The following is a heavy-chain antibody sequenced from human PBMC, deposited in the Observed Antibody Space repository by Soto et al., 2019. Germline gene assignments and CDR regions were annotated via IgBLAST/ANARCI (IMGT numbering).Heavy chain of an antibody. D-gene: IGHD1-26*01. J-gene: IGHJ4*02. CDR3: ARDPARGGGSYLGYFDY. CDR2: IYYRGST. V-gene: IGHV4-30-4*01. CDR1: GVSIRSGDNY. Sequence: SETLSLTCTVSGVSIRSGDNYWSWIRQTPGKGLEWIGYIYYRGSTYYNQSLKSRVTISVDTSMNQFSLTLTSVTAADTAVYYCARDPARGGGSYLGYFDYWGQGTPVTVSS.